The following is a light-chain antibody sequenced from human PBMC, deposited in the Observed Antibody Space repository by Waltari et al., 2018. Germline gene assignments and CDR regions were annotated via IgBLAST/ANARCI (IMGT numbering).Light chain of an antibody. CDR1: QSIGRS. CDR2: YAS. Sequence: EIVLTQSPDFQSVTPKEKVTITCRASQSIGRSLHWYQRKPGQSPNLLIKYASQSISGVPSRLSGSGSGTDFTLTITSLEAEDAATYFCHQSSKLPITFGQGTRLEI. CDR3: HQSSKLPIT. J-gene: IGKJ5*01. V-gene: IGKV6-21*02.